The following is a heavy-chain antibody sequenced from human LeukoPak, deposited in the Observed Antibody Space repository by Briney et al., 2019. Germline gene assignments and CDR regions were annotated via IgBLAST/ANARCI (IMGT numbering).Heavy chain of an antibody. D-gene: IGHD3-16*01. J-gene: IGHJ4*02. CDR3: ATLGGVRFDY. V-gene: IGHV3-21*05. CDR1: GFTFSSYG. CDR2: ISSTTSYT. Sequence: GGSLRLSCAASGFTFSSYGMHWVRQAPGKGLEWVSYISSTTSYTNSADSVKGRFTISRDNAKNSLYLQMNSLRAEDTAVYYCATLGGVRFDYWGQGTLVTVSS.